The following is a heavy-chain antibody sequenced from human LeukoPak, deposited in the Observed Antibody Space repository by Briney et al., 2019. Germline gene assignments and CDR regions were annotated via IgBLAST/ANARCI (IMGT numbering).Heavy chain of an antibody. V-gene: IGHV4-4*07. CDR2: IYSSGST. D-gene: IGHD3-10*01. J-gene: IGHJ5*02. CDR3: ARDSGTTGEVKFDP. Sequence: SSETLSLTCTVSGDSISSYYWSWIRQPPGKGLEWIGRIYSSGSTTYNPSLKSRVTMSVDTSKNQFSLKVTSVTAADTAVYYCARDSGTTGEVKFDPWGQGTLVTVSS. CDR1: GDSISSYY.